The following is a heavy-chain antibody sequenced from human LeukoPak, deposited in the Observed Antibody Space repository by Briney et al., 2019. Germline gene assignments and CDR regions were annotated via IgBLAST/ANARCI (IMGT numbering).Heavy chain of an antibody. V-gene: IGHV3-23*01. CDR2: ISGGGVTS. J-gene: IGHJ4*02. CDR3: AKDRYSSSWYYFDS. CDR1: GFTFTSYA. Sequence: PGGSLRPSCAASGFTFTSYAMTWVRQAPGKGLEWVSAISGGGVTSYYADSVKGRFTISRDNSKSTLYLQMNSLRAEDTAVYYCAKDRYSSSWYYFDSWGQGTLVTVSS. D-gene: IGHD6-13*01.